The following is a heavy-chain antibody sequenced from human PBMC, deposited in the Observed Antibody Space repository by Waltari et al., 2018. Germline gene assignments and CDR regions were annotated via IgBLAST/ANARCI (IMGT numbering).Heavy chain of an antibody. CDR3: ARVGYSSSSEPHFDY. J-gene: IGHJ4*02. CDR2: IYYSGST. V-gene: IGHV4-59*01. Sequence: QVQLQESGPGLVKPSATLSLTCTVSGGSISSYYWSWLRQPPGKGLEWIGYIYYSGSTNYNPSLKSRVTISVDTSKNQFSLKLSSVTAADTAVYYCARVGYSSSSEPHFDYWGQGTLVTVSS. CDR1: GGSISSYY. D-gene: IGHD6-13*01.